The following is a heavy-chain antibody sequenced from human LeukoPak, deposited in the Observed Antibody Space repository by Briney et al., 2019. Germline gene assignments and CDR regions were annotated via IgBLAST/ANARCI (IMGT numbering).Heavy chain of an antibody. CDR2: IKPNTAGT. V-gene: IGHV1-2*02. D-gene: IGHD4-11*01. CDR1: AYTLTVYY. Sequence: ASVKLAWKPSAYTLTVYYFHWERQVHGHVIEWMGWIKPNTAGTNYAQKFLGGVTLTLDTSISTAYMELNRLTSDDTAVYYCATSAGDYRAGHYYYMGVWGKGTSVTVSS. CDR3: ATSAGDYRAGHYYYMGV. J-gene: IGHJ6*03.